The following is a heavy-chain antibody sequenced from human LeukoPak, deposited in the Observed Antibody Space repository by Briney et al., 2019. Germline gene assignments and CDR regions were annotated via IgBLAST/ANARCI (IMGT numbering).Heavy chain of an antibody. D-gene: IGHD1-26*01. J-gene: IGHJ4*02. V-gene: IGHV3-23*01. Sequence: GGSLRLSCAASGFTFSSYAVSWVRQAPGKGLEWVSAISGSGGSTYYADSVKGRFTISRDNSKNTPYLQMNSLRAEDTAVYYCAKSMSGSYSPLDYWGQGTLVTVSS. CDR1: GFTFSSYA. CDR2: ISGSGGST. CDR3: AKSMSGSYSPLDY.